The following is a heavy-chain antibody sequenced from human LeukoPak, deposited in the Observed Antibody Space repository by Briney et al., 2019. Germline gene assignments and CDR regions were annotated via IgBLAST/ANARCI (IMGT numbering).Heavy chain of an antibody. V-gene: IGHV3-7*05. CDR1: GFTFSSYW. D-gene: IGHD3-10*01. CDR3: ARESYYYGSGSYSPYYYYYGMDV. CDR2: IKQDGSEK. J-gene: IGHJ6*02. Sequence: GGSLRLSCAASGFTFSSYWMSWVRQAPGKGLEWVANIKQDGSEKYYVDSVKGRFTISRDNAKNSLYLQMNSLRAEDTAVYYCARESYYYGSGSYSPYYYYYGMDVWGQGTTVTVSS.